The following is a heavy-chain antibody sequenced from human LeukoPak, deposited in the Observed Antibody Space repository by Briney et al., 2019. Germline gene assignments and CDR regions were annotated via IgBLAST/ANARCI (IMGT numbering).Heavy chain of an antibody. J-gene: IGHJ2*01. D-gene: IGHD3-9*01. CDR1: GGSISSGSYY. Sequence: SETLSLTCTVSGGSISSGSYYWSWIRQPAGKGLEWIGRIYSSGSTNHNPSLKSRVTVSLDTSKNRFSLKLSSVTAADTAVYYCARQYIDILTGYHRGELYWYFDLWGRGTLVTVSS. V-gene: IGHV4-61*02. CDR2: IYSSGST. CDR3: ARQYIDILTGYHRGELYWYFDL.